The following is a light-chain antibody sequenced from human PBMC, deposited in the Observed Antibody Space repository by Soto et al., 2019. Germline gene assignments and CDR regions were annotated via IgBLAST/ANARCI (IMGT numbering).Light chain of an antibody. CDR2: DTS. CDR1: QSVGGS. Sequence: PGERATLSCRASQSVGGSLAWYQQKPGQAPRLLLYDTSSRATGIPARFSGSGSGTDFTLTISSLDPEDFAVYYCQQRSNWSTFGQGTRLEIE. J-gene: IGKJ5*01. CDR3: QQRSNWST. V-gene: IGKV3-11*01.